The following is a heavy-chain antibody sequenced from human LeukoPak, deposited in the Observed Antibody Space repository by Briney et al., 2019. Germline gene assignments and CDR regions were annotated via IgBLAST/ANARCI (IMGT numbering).Heavy chain of an antibody. CDR3: AKDIARRDDYGDYYYFDY. D-gene: IGHD4-17*01. J-gene: IGHJ4*02. V-gene: IGHV3-9*01. CDR1: GFTFDDYA. Sequence: GGSLRLSCAASGFTFDDYAMHWVRQAPGKGLEWVSGISWSSGSIGYADSVKGRFTISRDNAKNSLYLQMNSLRAEDTALYYCAKDIARRDDYGDYYYFDYWGQGTLVTVSS. CDR2: ISWSSGSI.